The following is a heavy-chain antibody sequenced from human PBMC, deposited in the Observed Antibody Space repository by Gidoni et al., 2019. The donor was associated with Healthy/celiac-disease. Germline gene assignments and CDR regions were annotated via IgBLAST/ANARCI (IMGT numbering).Heavy chain of an antibody. Sequence: IRQPPGKGLEWIGYIYYSGSTNYNPSLKSRVTISVDTSKNQFSLKLSSVTAADTAVYYCARGRGYYGSGTYQSGYYYGMDVWGQGTTVTVSS. CDR2: IYYSGST. D-gene: IGHD3-10*01. J-gene: IGHJ6*02. CDR3: ARGRGYYGSGTYQSGYYYGMDV. V-gene: IGHV4-59*01.